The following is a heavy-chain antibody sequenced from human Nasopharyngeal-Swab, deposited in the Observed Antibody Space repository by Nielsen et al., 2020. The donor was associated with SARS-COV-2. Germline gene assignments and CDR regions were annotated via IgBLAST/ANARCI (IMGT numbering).Heavy chain of an antibody. J-gene: IGHJ4*02. CDR3: ARGDGRYYFDY. CDR2: IIPILGIA. CDR1: GGTFNSYD. D-gene: IGHD5-24*01. V-gene: IGHV1-69*10. Sequence: SSVKVSCKDSGGTFNSYDIILVRQAPRHPLEWMGGIIPILGIANYAQKFHGRVTITADKSTSTAYMVQSSLRSEDTAVYYCARGDGRYYFDYWGQGTLVTVSS.